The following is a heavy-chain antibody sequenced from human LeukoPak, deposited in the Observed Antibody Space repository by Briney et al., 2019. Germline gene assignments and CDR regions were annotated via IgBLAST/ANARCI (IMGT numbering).Heavy chain of an antibody. Sequence: SETLSLTCTVSGGSISSGDYYWSWIRQPPGKGLEWTGYIYYSGSTYYNPSLKSRVTISVDTSKNQFSLKLSSVTAADTAVYYCARITYDFWSGYYGDYFDYWGQGTLVSVSS. CDR1: GGSISSGDYY. J-gene: IGHJ4*02. CDR3: ARITYDFWSGYYGDYFDY. CDR2: IYYSGST. V-gene: IGHV4-30-4*08. D-gene: IGHD3-3*01.